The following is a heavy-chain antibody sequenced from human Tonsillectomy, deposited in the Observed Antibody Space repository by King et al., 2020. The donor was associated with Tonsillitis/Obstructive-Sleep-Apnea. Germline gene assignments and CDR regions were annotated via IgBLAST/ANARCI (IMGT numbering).Heavy chain of an antibody. J-gene: IGHJ3*02. CDR3: ARGMEQDFWSGDYSDAFDI. CDR1: GGSFSTYY. V-gene: IGHV4-34*01. Sequence: VQLQQWGAGLLKPSETLSLSCGVSGGSFSTYYWTWIRQPPGKGLEWIGEINRSGSSKYNPSLRSRVTISVDTSKNQFSLKLTSLTAADTGVYYCARGMEQDFWSGDYSDAFDIWGQGTMVTVSS. CDR2: INRSGSS. D-gene: IGHD3-3*01.